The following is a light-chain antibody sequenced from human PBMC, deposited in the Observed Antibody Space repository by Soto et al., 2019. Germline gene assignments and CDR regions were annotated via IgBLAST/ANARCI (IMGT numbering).Light chain of an antibody. CDR3: GAWDESLNGYV. CDR2: DNN. Sequence: QSVLTQPPSVSGAPGQRVTISCTGSNSNIGAGYDVHWYQQLPGTAPKLLIYDNNIRPSGVPDRFSGSKSGTSASLAINGLQSGDEADYYCGAWDESLNGYVFGTGTKVTVL. V-gene: IGLV1-40*01. J-gene: IGLJ1*01. CDR1: NSNIGAGYD.